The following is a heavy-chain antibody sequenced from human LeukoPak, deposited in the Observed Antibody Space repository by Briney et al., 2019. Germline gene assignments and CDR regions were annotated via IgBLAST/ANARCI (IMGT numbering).Heavy chain of an antibody. CDR1: GFSFSSYA. Sequence: GGSLRLSCVASGFSFSSYALSWVRQAPGKGLEWVSAIGSDRSTFYADSVKGRFTISRDNSKNTLYLQMNSLRAEDTAVYYCARVYGGTDYWGQGTLVTVSS. CDR3: ARVYGGTDY. CDR2: IGSDRST. J-gene: IGHJ4*02. D-gene: IGHD4-23*01. V-gene: IGHV3-23*01.